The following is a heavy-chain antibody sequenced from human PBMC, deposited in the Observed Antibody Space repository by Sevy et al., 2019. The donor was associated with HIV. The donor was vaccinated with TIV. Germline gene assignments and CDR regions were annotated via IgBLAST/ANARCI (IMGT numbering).Heavy chain of an antibody. Sequence: SETLSLTCTVSGGSISSSSYYWGWIRQPPGKGLEWIGSIYYSGSTYYNPSLKSRVTISVDTSKNQFSLKLGSVTAADTAVYYRARSGYPRPFDYWGQGTLVTVSS. V-gene: IGHV4-39*01. CDR2: IYYSGST. J-gene: IGHJ4*02. CDR1: GGSISSSSYY. CDR3: ARSGYPRPFDY. D-gene: IGHD3-3*01.